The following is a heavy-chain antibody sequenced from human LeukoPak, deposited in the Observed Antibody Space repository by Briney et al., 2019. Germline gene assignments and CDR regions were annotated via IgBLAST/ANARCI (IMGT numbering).Heavy chain of an antibody. CDR3: ARHNASGNFFDF. J-gene: IGHJ4*02. Sequence: MGIIYPADSNSSYSPSFRGQVTISADKSTSTAYLQWSSLKASDTAMYYCARHNASGNFFDFWGQGTLVTVSS. CDR2: IYPADSNS. V-gene: IGHV5-51*01. D-gene: IGHD3-10*01.